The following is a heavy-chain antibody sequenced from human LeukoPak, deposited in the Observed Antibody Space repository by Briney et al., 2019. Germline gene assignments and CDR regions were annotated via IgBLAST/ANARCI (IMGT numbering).Heavy chain of an antibody. CDR2: INPNSGGT. D-gene: IGHD3-22*01. Sequence: ASVKVSCKASGYTFTGYYMHWVRQAPGQGLEWMGRINPNSGGTNYAQKFQGRVTMTRDTSISTAYMELSRLRSDDTAVYYCARGSGTMIVVALMTFDIWGQGTMVTASS. CDR1: GYTFTGYY. J-gene: IGHJ3*02. V-gene: IGHV1-2*06. CDR3: ARGSGTMIVVALMTFDI.